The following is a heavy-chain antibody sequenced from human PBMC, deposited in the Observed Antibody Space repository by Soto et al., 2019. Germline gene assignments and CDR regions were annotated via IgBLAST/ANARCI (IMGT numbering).Heavy chain of an antibody. V-gene: IGHV3-23*01. CDR1: GFTFNHYA. Sequence: EVPLLESGGGLVHPGGSLRLSCAASGFTFNHYAMSWVRQAPGKGLEWVSAISGSGDKTYHADSLKGRLAISRDNSKNTLFLQLNNLSADDTAVYYCGKDRGAFWGFTNWGLGTLVTVSS. CDR3: GKDRGAFWGFTN. D-gene: IGHD3-10*01. CDR2: ISGSGDKT. J-gene: IGHJ4*02.